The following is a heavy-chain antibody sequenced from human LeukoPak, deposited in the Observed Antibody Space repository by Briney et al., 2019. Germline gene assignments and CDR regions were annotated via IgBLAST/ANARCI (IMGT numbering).Heavy chain of an antibody. J-gene: IGHJ4*02. CDR2: IYSGGNT. CDR1: GFTVSKNY. V-gene: IGHV3-53*01. D-gene: IGHD6-19*01. CDR3: ARDGLEYSSGWYSGY. Sequence: GGSLRLSCAASGFTVSKNYMSWVRQAPGKGLEWVSVIYSGGNTYYADSVKGRFSISRDNSKNTLYLQMNSLRAEVTAVYYCARDGLEYSSGWYSGYWGQGTLVTVSS.